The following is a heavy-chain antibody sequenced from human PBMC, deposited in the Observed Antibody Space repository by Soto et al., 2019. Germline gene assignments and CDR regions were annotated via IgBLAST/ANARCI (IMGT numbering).Heavy chain of an antibody. CDR1: GGSISSTTYY. CDR2: ISYSGNT. D-gene: IGHD3-3*01. V-gene: IGHV4-39*01. CDR3: ARHLRPSGLFGINTPGYFDY. J-gene: IGHJ4*02. Sequence: SETLSLTCTVSGGSISSTTYYWGWQRQPPGKGLEWIGSISYSGNTYYNPSLKSRVTISVDTSKKKFSLKLSSATAADTAVYYCARHLRPSGLFGINTPGYFDYWGQGSLVTVSS.